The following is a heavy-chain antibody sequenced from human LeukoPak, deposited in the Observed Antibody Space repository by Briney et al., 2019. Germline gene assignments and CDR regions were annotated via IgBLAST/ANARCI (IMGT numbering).Heavy chain of an antibody. CDR1: GYTFTTYA. CDR3: AREGYSSSYYYMDV. D-gene: IGHD6-6*01. CDR2: INPSGDYT. V-gene: IGHV1-46*01. Sequence: ASVKVSCKASGYTFTTYAMNWVRQAPGQGLEWMGVINPSGDYTRYAQKLQGRVTLTRDISTNTVYMEMSSLRSEDAAVYYCAREGYSSSYYYMDVWGKGTTVTVSS. J-gene: IGHJ6*03.